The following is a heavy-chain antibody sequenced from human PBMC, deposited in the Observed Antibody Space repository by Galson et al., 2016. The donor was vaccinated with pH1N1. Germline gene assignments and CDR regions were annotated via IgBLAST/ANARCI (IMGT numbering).Heavy chain of an antibody. V-gene: IGHV3-23*01. CDR2: ISGGGTI. CDR3: ANDKRSGWSVVGGFMDH. J-gene: IGHJ4*02. CDR1: GFTFRSYA. D-gene: IGHD6-19*01. Sequence: SLRLSCAVSGFTFRSYAMNWVRQAPGKGPEWVSVISGGGTIHYADSVRGRFTISKDNSNNTVYPQMKSLRAEDTGVYYCANDKRSGWSVVGGFMDHWGQGTLVTVSS.